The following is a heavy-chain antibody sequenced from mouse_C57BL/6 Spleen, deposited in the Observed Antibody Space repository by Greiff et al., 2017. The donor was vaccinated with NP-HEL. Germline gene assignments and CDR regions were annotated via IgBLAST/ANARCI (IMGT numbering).Heavy chain of an antibody. J-gene: IGHJ3*01. CDR2: INPGSGGT. CDR3: ARDYYGSRAY. V-gene: IGHV1-54*01. CDR1: GYAFTNYL. D-gene: IGHD1-1*01. Sequence: VQLQQSGAELVRPGTSVKVSCKASGYAFTNYLIEWVKQRPGQGLEWIGVINPGSGGTNYNEKFKGKATLTADKSSSTAYMQLSRLTSEDSAVYCCARDYYGSRAYWGQGTLVTVSA.